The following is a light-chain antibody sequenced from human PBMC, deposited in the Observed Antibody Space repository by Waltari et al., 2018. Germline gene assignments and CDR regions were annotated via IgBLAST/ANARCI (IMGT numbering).Light chain of an antibody. CDR3: QHYVSLPAT. Sequence: EIVLTQSPGTLFLSPGEGATLSCRASQSVSRTFAWYQQKPGQAPRLLIYGASSTATGIPDRFSGSGSGTDFSLTISRLEPDDSAVYFCQHYVSLPATFGQGTKVEIK. J-gene: IGKJ1*01. CDR2: GAS. V-gene: IGKV3-20*01. CDR1: QSVSRTF.